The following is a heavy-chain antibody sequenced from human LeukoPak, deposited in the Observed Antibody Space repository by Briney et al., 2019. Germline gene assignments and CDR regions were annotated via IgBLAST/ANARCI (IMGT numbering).Heavy chain of an antibody. J-gene: IGHJ4*02. CDR3: AKHYYGSPLDY. V-gene: IGHV4-39*01. Sequence: SETLSLTCTVSGGSISSSSYYWGWIRQPPGKGLEWIGSIYYSGSTYYNPSLKSRVTISVDTSKNQFSLKLSSVTAADTAVYYGAKHYYGSPLDYWGQGTLVTVSS. CDR1: GGSISSSSYY. D-gene: IGHD3-10*01. CDR2: IYYSGST.